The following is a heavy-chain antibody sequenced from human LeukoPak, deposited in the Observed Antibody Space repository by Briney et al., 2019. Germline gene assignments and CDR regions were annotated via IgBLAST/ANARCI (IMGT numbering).Heavy chain of an antibody. CDR3: ARDDALVPTGSFDY. D-gene: IGHD5-12*01. V-gene: IGHV1-18*04. CDR1: GYTFTSYY. J-gene: IGHJ4*02. Sequence: ASVKVSCKASGYTFTSYYMHWVRQAPGQGLEWMGWISAYNGNTNSAQTLQGRVTMTTDTSTSTAYMELRSLRSDDTAVYYCARDDALVPTGSFDYWGQGTLVTVSS. CDR2: ISAYNGNT.